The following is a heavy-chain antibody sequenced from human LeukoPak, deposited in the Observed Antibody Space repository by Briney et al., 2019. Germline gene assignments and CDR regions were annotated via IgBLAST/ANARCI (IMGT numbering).Heavy chain of an antibody. CDR1: GFTFDDYA. Sequence: GGSLRLSCAASGFTFDDYAMHWVRQAPGKGLEWVSGISWNSGITGYADSVKGRFTISRDNAKNSLYLQMNSLRAEDTALYYCAKGKYYDILTGYSDYWGQGTLVTVSS. D-gene: IGHD3-9*01. CDR2: ISWNSGIT. CDR3: AKGKYYDILTGYSDY. V-gene: IGHV3-9*01. J-gene: IGHJ4*02.